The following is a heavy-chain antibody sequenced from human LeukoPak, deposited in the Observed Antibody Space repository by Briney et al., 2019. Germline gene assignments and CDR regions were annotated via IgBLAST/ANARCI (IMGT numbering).Heavy chain of an antibody. CDR3: ARDRNYDHAFDI. D-gene: IGHD3-22*01. CDR1: GGSISTYY. CDR2: IYTSGST. Sequence: PSETLSLTCTVSGGSISTYYWSWIRQPAGKGLEWIGRIYTSGSTNYNPSLESRATMSVDTSKNQFSLKLSSVTAADTAIYFCARDRNYDHAFDIWGQGTMVTVSS. V-gene: IGHV4-4*07. J-gene: IGHJ3*02.